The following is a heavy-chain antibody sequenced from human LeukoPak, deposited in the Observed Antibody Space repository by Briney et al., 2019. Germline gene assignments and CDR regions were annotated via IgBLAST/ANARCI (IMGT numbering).Heavy chain of an antibody. Sequence: AGGSLRLSCAASGFTFSSYEMNWVRQAPGKGLEWVSYISSSGSTIYYADSVKGRFTISRDNSKNTLYLQMNSLRAEDTAMYYCAKGQGRWLQFALDYWGQGTLVTVSS. CDR3: AKGQGRWLQFALDY. CDR1: GFTFSSYE. D-gene: IGHD5-24*01. CDR2: ISSSGSTI. V-gene: IGHV3-48*03. J-gene: IGHJ4*02.